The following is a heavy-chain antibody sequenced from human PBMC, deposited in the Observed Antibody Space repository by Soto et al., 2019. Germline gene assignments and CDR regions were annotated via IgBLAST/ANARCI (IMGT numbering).Heavy chain of an antibody. CDR2: MNAKSGDT. Sequence: ASVKVSCRASGYTFRDFDINLLRQASGQGPEWMGWMNAKSGDTFFPQRFQGKFNMTWDTSLSSAYMEVGSLTSDDTAIYYCARGNPFNYAGFDVWGQGTTVTVSS. CDR1: GYTFRDFD. D-gene: IGHD3-16*01. J-gene: IGHJ6*02. CDR3: ARGNPFNYAGFDV. V-gene: IGHV1-8*01.